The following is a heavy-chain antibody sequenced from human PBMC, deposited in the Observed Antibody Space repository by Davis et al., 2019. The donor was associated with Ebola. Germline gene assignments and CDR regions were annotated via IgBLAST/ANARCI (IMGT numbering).Heavy chain of an antibody. CDR1: GFTFSSYS. D-gene: IGHD5-24*01. J-gene: IGHJ4*02. V-gene: IGHV3-48*02. CDR2: ISSSSSTI. Sequence: PGGSLRLSCAASGFTFSSYSMNWVRQAPGKGLEWVSYISSSSSTIYYADSVKGRFTISRDNAKNSLYLQMNSLRDEDTAVYYCARAPYHGYKSYFDYWGQGTLVTVSS. CDR3: ARAPYHGYKSYFDY.